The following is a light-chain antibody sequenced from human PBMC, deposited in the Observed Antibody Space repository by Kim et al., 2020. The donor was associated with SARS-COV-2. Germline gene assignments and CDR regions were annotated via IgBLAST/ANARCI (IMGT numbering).Light chain of an antibody. CDR1: SGHSSHA. Sequence: SVKLTCTLSSGHSSHAIAWHQQQPEKGPRYLMKLNSDGSHSKGDGIPDRFSGSSSGAERYLTISSLQSEDEADYYCQTWDTGIRVFGGGTKVTVL. J-gene: IGLJ3*02. V-gene: IGLV4-69*01. CDR2: LNSDGSH. CDR3: QTWDTGIRV.